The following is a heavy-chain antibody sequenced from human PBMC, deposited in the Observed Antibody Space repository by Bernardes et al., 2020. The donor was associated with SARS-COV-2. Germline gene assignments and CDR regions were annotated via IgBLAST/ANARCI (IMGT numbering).Heavy chain of an antibody. J-gene: IGHJ4*02. D-gene: IGHD2-15*01. V-gene: IGHV5-10-1*01. CDR3: ARRGIWGCSGDSCYSPSDH. Sequence: GESLKISCKGSGYSFTNYRISWVRQMPGKGLEWMGTIDPSDSYTHYSPSLQGHVIISADKSISTAYLQWSSLKASDTAMYYCARRGIWGCSGDSCYSPSDHWGQGTLVTVSS. CDR1: GYSFTNYR. CDR2: IDPSDSYT.